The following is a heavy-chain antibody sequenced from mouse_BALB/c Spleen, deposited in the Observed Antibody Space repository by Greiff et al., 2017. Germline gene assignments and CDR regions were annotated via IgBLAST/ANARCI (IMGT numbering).Heavy chain of an antibody. D-gene: IGHD2-3*01. CDR2: ISDGGSYT. V-gene: IGHV5-4*02. CDR3: ARFYDGYYEEVDY. Sequence: EVKLVESGGGLVKPGGSLKLSCAASGFTFSDYYMYWVRQTPEKRLEWVATISDGGSYTYYPDSVKGRFTISRDNAKNNLYLQMSSLKSEDTAMYYCARFYDGYYEEVDYWGQGTSVTVSS. J-gene: IGHJ4*01. CDR1: GFTFSDYY.